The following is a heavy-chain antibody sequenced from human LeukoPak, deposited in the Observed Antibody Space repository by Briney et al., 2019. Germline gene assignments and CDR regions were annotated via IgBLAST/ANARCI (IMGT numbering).Heavy chain of an antibody. CDR3: ARDWIDRGTFDP. D-gene: IGHD2-2*03. CDR1: GFTFSSYA. J-gene: IGHJ5*02. V-gene: IGHV3-30*07. CDR2: ISYAGSNK. Sequence: GGSLRLSCAASGFTFSSYAMHWVRQAPGKGLEWVAVISYAGSNKYYADSVKGRFTISRDNSKNTLYLQMNSLRAEDTAVYYCARDWIDRGTFDPWGQGTLVTVSS.